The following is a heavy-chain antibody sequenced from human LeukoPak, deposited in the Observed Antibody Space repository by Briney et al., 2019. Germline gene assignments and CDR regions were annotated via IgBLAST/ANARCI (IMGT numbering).Heavy chain of an antibody. J-gene: IGHJ6*02. CDR2: ISWNSGNI. D-gene: IGHD6-19*01. CDR3: AKDLSSGHYYYYGMDV. Sequence: GGSLRPSCATSGFTFDDSAMHWVRLTPGKGLEWVSGISWNSGNIGYADSVKGRFTISRDNAKNSLYLQMNGLRAEDTALYYCAKDLSSGHYYYYGMDVWGQGTTVTVSS. V-gene: IGHV3-9*01. CDR1: GFTFDDSA.